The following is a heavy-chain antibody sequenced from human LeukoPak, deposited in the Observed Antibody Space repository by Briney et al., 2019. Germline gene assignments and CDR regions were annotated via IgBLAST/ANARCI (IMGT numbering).Heavy chain of an antibody. Sequence: PGRSLRLSCAASGFTFSSYGMHWVRQAPGKGLEWVAVIWYDGSNKYYADSVKGRFTISRDNSKNTLYLQMNSLRAEDTAVYYCARGRGAARYFDYWGQGTLVTVSS. D-gene: IGHD6-6*01. V-gene: IGHV3-33*01. CDR3: ARGRGAARYFDY. CDR2: IWYDGSNK. CDR1: GFTFSSYG. J-gene: IGHJ4*02.